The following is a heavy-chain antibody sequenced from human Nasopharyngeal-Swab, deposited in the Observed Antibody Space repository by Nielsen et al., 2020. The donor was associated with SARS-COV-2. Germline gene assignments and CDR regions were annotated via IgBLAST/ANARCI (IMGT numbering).Heavy chain of an antibody. CDR3: VRRAFSARYFYFDY. V-gene: IGHV5-51*01. CDR1: GSIFTSYW. Sequence: GRSLRPSCKGSGSIFTSYWIGCARQMPGKGLEWMGIIYPADSDSRYSLSFQGQVSISADKSISTVYLQWNTLKASDTAIYYCVRRAFSARYFYFDYWGPGTLVTVSS. J-gene: IGHJ4*02. CDR2: IYPADSDS. D-gene: IGHD3-3*02.